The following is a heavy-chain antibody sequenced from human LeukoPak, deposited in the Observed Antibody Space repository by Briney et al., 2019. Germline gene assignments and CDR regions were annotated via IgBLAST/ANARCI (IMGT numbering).Heavy chain of an antibody. Sequence: GGSLRLSWAASGFTFSNSAMSWVRQAPGKGLEWVSTLSGSGITTYYADSVKGRFTISRDNAKNTLYLQMNSLRAEDTAVYYCAKDLIWLAYYCDYWGQGTLVTVSS. CDR2: LSGSGITT. V-gene: IGHV3-23*01. J-gene: IGHJ4*02. D-gene: IGHD6-19*01. CDR1: GFTFSNSA. CDR3: AKDLIWLAYYCDY.